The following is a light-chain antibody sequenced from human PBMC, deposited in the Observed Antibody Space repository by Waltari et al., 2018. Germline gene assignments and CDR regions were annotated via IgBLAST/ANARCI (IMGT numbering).Light chain of an antibody. J-gene: IGKJ1*01. V-gene: IGKV2-28*01. CDR3: MQALQTQM. Sequence: DFVLTQSPLSLPVTPGEPATISCRSSQSLLNSNGYNYLDWYLQKPGQSPQLLIYLASKRASGVPDRSSGSGSGTDFTLKISRVEAEDVGVYYCMQALQTQMFGQGTKVEIK. CDR2: LAS. CDR1: QSLLNSNGYNY.